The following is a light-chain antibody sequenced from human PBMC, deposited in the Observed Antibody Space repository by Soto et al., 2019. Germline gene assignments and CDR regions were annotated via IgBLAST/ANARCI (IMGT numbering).Light chain of an antibody. J-gene: IGKJ4*01. V-gene: IGKV1-12*01. CDR2: GAS. CDR3: QQSNHFPLT. CDR1: QDIGTW. Sequence: DIQMTQSPSSVSASVGDRVTITCRASQDIGTWLAWYQQKPGKAPNYLIFGASSLRSVVPSRFSGSGSGTDFTLTITNLQPEDFATYYCQQSNHFPLTFGGGTKVEIK.